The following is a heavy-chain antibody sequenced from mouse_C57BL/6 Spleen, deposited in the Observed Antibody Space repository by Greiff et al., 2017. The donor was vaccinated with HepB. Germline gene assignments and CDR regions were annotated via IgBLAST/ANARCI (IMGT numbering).Heavy chain of an antibody. J-gene: IGHJ1*03. CDR1: GYAFSSYW. CDR3: ARCSSYDGYFDV. Sequence: VQLQQSGAELVKPGASVKISCKASGYAFSSYWLNWVKQRPGKGLEWIGQIYPGDGDTNYNGKFKGKATLTADKSSSTAYMQLSSLTSEDSAVYFCARCSSYDGYFDVWGTGTTVTVSS. D-gene: IGHD1-1*01. V-gene: IGHV1-80*01. CDR2: IYPGDGDT.